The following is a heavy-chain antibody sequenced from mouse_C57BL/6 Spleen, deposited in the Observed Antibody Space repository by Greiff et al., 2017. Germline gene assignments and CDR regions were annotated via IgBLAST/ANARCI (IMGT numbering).Heavy chain of an antibody. J-gene: IGHJ4*01. CDR2: INPDSSSI. CDR3: TSPGGRNPYYTAIDY. V-gene: IGHV4-1*01. Sequence: DVMLVESGGGLVQPGGSLKLSCAASGFDFSRYWMSWVRRAPGKGLEWIGEINPDSSSIYYAPSLKDKFIISRDNAKDTLYVQMSQVRSKDTAMYDGTSPGGRNPYYTAIDYWGQGTSVTVSS. D-gene: IGHD6-1*01. CDR1: GFDFSRYW.